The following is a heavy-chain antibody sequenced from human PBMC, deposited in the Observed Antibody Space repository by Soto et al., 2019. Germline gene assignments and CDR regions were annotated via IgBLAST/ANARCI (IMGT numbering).Heavy chain of an antibody. CDR1: GDSVSSNSAA. V-gene: IGHV6-1*01. D-gene: IGHD1-26*01. CDR2: TYYRSKWYN. J-gene: IGHJ3*01. Sequence: SQTLSLSCAISGDSVSSNSAAWNWIRQSPSRGLEWLGRTYYRSKWYNDYAVSVKSRITINPDTSKNQFSLQLNSVTPEDTAVYYCARTGRLLGRATPWAFDVWGQGTMVTVSS. CDR3: ARTGRLLGRATPWAFDV.